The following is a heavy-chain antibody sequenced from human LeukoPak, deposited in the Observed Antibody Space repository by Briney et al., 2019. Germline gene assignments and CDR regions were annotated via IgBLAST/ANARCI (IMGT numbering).Heavy chain of an antibody. D-gene: IGHD3-16*01. Sequence: SETLSLTCNVSGASIIANNYYWTWIRQPAGKGLEWIGRIYTDGITNYSPSLKSRVTIFLDKPKNQFSLKLTSMTAADSAVYCCARFAFSSLRLDYWGQGAQVIVSS. J-gene: IGHJ4*02. CDR2: IYTDGIT. CDR1: GASIIANNYY. V-gene: IGHV4-61*02. CDR3: ARFAFSSLRLDY.